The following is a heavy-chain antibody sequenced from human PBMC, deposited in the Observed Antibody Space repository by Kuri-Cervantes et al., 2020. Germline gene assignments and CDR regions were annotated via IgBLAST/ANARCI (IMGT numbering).Heavy chain of an antibody. CDR3: ARDLGFYDILTSNAFDI. D-gene: IGHD3-9*01. CDR1: GFTVSSYF. J-gene: IGHJ3*02. Sequence: GGSLRLSCAVSGFTVSSYFMAWVRQAPGKGLEWVANIKQDGSEKYYVDSVKGRFTISRDNAKNSLYLQMNSLRAEDTAVYYCARDLGFYDILTSNAFDIWGQGTMVTVSS. V-gene: IGHV3-7*01. CDR2: IKQDGSEK.